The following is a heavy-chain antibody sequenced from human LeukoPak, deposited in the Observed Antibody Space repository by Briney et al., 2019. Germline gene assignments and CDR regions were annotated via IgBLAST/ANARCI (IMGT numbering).Heavy chain of an antibody. CDR1: GGTFISYA. Sequence: SVKVSFKASGGTFISYAISWVRQAPGQGLEWMGGIIPIFGTANYAQKFQGRVTITADESTSTAYMELSSLRSEDTAVYYCARADYYGSGSPTDYWGQGTLVTVSS. V-gene: IGHV1-69*13. CDR2: IIPIFGTA. J-gene: IGHJ4*02. D-gene: IGHD3-10*01. CDR3: ARADYYGSGSPTDY.